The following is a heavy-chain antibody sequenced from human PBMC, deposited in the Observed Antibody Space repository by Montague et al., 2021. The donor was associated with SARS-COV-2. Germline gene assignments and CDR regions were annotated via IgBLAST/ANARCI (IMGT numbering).Heavy chain of an antibody. V-gene: IGHV3-9*01. CDR2: ISWNSGSI. J-gene: IGHJ5*02. Sequence: SLRLSCAASGFTFDDYAMHWVRQAPGKGLEWVSGISWNSGSIGYADSVKGRFTISRDNAKNSLYLQMNSLRAEDTALYYCAKAITKYYYGSGIWFDPWGQGTLVTVSS. CDR1: GFTFDDYA. D-gene: IGHD3-10*01. CDR3: AKAITKYYYGSGIWFDP.